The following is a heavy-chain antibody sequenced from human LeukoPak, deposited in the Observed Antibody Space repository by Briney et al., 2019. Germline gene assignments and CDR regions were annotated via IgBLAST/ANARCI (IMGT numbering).Heavy chain of an antibody. D-gene: IGHD3-3*01. Sequence: SETLSLTCTVSGGSISSYYWSWIRQPAGKGLEWIGRIYTSGSTNYNPSLKSRVTMSVDTSKNQFSLKLSSVTAADTAVYYCARDDYDFWSGYSQRGFDYWGQGTLVTVSS. CDR2: IYTSGST. CDR3: ARDDYDFWSGYSQRGFDY. J-gene: IGHJ4*02. CDR1: GGSISSYY. V-gene: IGHV4-4*07.